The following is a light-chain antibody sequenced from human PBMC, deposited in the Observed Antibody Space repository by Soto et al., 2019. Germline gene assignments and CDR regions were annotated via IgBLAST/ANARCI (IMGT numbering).Light chain of an antibody. CDR3: CSYVRSTISAI. J-gene: IGLJ2*01. V-gene: IGLV2-23*01. Sequence: QSVLTQPASLSGSPGQSITISCTGTSSDVGSHNLVSWYQHPPGKAPKVMIYEGSKRPSGVTNRFSGSKSGNTAYLTIAGLRAEAEDEYYFCSYVRSTISAIFGGGTKLTVL. CDR2: EGS. CDR1: SSDVGSHNL.